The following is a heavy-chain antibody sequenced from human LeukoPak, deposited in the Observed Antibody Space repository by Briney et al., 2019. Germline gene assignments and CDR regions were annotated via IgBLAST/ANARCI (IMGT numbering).Heavy chain of an antibody. Sequence: GASVKVSCKASGYTFTGYYMHWVRQAPGQGLEWMGWINPNSGGTNYAQKFQGRVTMTRDTSISTAYMELSRLRSDDTAVYYCARVADSSSSGIDYWGQGTLVTVSS. J-gene: IGHJ4*02. CDR1: GYTFTGYY. CDR3: ARVADSSSSGIDY. CDR2: INPNSGGT. V-gene: IGHV1-2*02. D-gene: IGHD6-6*01.